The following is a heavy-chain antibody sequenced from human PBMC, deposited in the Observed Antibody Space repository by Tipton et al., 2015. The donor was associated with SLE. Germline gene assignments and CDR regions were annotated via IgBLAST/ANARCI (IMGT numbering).Heavy chain of an antibody. CDR2: IYYSGST. J-gene: IGHJ3*02. CDR1: GGSFSGYY. V-gene: IGHV4-59*01. Sequence: GLVKPSETLSLTCAVYGGSFSGYYWSWIRQPPGKGLEWIGYIYYSGSTNYNPSLKSRVTISVDTSKNQFSLKLSSVTAADTAVYYCARDLGRIQLWPTDDAFDIWGQGTMVTVSS. CDR3: ARDLGRIQLWPTDDAFDI. D-gene: IGHD5-18*01.